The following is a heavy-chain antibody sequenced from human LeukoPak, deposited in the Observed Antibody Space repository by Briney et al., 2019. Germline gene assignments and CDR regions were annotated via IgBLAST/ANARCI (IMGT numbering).Heavy chain of an antibody. D-gene: IGHD1-14*01. CDR1: GGSISSYY. CDR2: IYYSGST. V-gene: IGHV4-59*01. J-gene: IGHJ4*02. CDR3: ARAGIREFDY. Sequence: PSETLPLTCTVSGGSISSYYWSWIRQPPGKGLEWIGYIYYSGSTNYNPSLKSRVTISVDTSKNQFSLKLSSVTAADTAVYYCARAGIREFDYWGQGTLVTVSS.